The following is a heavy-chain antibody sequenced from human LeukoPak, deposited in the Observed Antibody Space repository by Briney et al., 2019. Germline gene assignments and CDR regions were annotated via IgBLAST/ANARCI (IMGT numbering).Heavy chain of an antibody. CDR3: ARNADYYDSSGYYDYGY. Sequence: GASVKVSCKASGYTFTGYYMHWVRLAPGQGLEWMGWINPNSGGTNYAQKFQGRVTITTDESTSTAYMELSSLRSEDTAVYYCARNADYYDSSGYYDYGYWGQGTLVTVSS. V-gene: IGHV1-2*02. D-gene: IGHD3-22*01. CDR2: INPNSGGT. CDR1: GYTFTGYY. J-gene: IGHJ4*02.